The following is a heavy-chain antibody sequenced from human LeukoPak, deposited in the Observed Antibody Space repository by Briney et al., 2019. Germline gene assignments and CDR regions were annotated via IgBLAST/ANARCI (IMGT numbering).Heavy chain of an antibody. V-gene: IGHV3-23*01. CDR3: AKDLTPHGYDILTGYPEYYFDY. J-gene: IGHJ4*02. CDR2: ISGSGDGT. Sequence: GGSLRLSCAVSGFTFSSYAMSWVRQAPGKGLEWVSGISGSGDGTYYADSVKGRFTISRDNSKNTLYLQMNSLRAEDTAVYYCAKDLTPHGYDILTGYPEYYFDYWGQGTLVTVSS. CDR1: GFTFSSYA. D-gene: IGHD3-9*01.